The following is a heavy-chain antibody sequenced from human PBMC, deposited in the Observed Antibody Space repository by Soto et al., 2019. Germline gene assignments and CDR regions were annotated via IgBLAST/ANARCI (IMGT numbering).Heavy chain of an antibody. Sequence: PGGSLRLSCAASGFNFSSYAMSWVRQAPGKGLECISTISGSGGSTYYAESVKGRFTISRDKSKNTLYLQMNSLRAEDTAVYYCAKESPYSGSYYGGFDYWGQGTLVTVSS. D-gene: IGHD1-26*01. V-gene: IGHV3-23*01. J-gene: IGHJ4*02. CDR2: ISGSGGST. CDR3: AKESPYSGSYYGGFDY. CDR1: GFNFSSYA.